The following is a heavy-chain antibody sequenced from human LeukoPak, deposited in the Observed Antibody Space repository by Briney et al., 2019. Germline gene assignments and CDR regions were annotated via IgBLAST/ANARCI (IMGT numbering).Heavy chain of an antibody. CDR1: GFTFSNYG. J-gene: IGHJ4*02. Sequence: GRSLRLSCAASGFTFSNYGVHWVRQAPGKGLEWVALIWYDGSNKYYTDSVKGRLTISRDNSKDTLFLQMNSLRAEDTAVYYCAREGPRGNSQFDYWGQGTLVTVSS. CDR2: IWYDGSNK. V-gene: IGHV3-33*01. CDR3: AREGPRGNSQFDY. D-gene: IGHD2/OR15-2a*01.